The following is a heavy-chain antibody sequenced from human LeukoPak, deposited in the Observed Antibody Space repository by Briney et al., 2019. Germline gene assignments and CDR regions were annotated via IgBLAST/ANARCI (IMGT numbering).Heavy chain of an antibody. V-gene: IGHV4-39*01. CDR3: ARTRLGQLYRAAFDY. D-gene: IGHD6-6*01. CDR2: LFYSGST. J-gene: IGHJ4*02. Sequence: SETLSLTCTVSGDSISSSNYFWGWIRQPPGKGLECIGSLFYSGSTYYNPSLKSRVTMSVDTSKNQFSLKLSSVTAADTAVYYCARTRLGQLYRAAFDYRGQGTLVTVSS. CDR1: GDSISSSNYF.